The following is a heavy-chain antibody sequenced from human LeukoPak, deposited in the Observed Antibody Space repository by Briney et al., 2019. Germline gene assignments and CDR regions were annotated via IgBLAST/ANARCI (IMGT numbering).Heavy chain of an antibody. J-gene: IGHJ6*02. Sequence: GSLRLSCAASGFTFSDYYMSWTRQAPGKGREWVSYIITSSIYTNYADCVKGRFTISRDNVKNSLFLQMNSLRADDTAVYYCARGIPAAASSTVYGLDVWGQGTTVTVSS. CDR1: GFTFSDYY. CDR3: ARGIPAAASSTVYGLDV. D-gene: IGHD6-13*01. V-gene: IGHV3-11*06. CDR2: IITSSIYT.